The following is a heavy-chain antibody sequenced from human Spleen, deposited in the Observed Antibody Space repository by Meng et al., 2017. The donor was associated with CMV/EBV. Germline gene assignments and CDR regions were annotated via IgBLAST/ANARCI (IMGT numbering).Heavy chain of an antibody. V-gene: IGHV1-2*02. Sequence: PCKSSGYTFTGYYMHWVRQAPGQGLEWMGWINPNSGGTNYAQKFQGRVTMTRDTSISTAYMELSRLRSDDTAVYYCARGRGNWFDPWGQGTLVTVSS. D-gene: IGHD3-10*01. CDR2: INPNSGGT. CDR3: ARGRGNWFDP. CDR1: GYTFTGYY. J-gene: IGHJ5*02.